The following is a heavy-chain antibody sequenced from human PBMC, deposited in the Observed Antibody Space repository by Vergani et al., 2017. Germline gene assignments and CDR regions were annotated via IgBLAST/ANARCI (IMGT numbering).Heavy chain of an antibody. D-gene: IGHD7-27*01. CDR1: GGSISSYY. J-gene: IGHJ4*02. Sequence: QVQLQESGPGLVTPSETLSLTCTVSGGSISSYYWSWIRQPPGKGLEWIGYIYYSGSTNYNPSLKSRVTISVDTSKNQFSLKLSSVTAADTAVYYCARAGRGLGIEYWGQGTLVTVSS. CDR3: ARAGRGLGIEY. CDR2: IYYSGST. V-gene: IGHV4-59*01.